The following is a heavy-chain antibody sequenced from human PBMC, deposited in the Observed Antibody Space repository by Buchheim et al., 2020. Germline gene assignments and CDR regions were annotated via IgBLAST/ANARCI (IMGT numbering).Heavy chain of an antibody. CDR1: GFTFQNYG. D-gene: IGHD3-10*01. CDR3: AREKHYGSGISKNGGLFDP. CDR2: IWFDGSNQ. V-gene: IGHV3-33*01. Sequence: QVQLMESGGYVVQPGKSLRLSCIMSGFTFQNYGLHWVRQAPGKGPEWVAVIWFDGSNQNYADSVKGRFTISRDNSKNTLYLQMNSLRVEDTGVYYCAREKHYGSGISKNGGLFDPWGQGT. J-gene: IGHJ5*02.